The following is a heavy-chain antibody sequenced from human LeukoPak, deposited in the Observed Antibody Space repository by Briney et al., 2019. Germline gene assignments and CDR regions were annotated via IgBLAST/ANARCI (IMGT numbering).Heavy chain of an antibody. D-gene: IGHD4-17*01. CDR2: IIPIFGTA. Sequence: SVKVSCKASGGTFSSYAISWVRQAPGQGLEWMGRIIPIFGTANYAQKFQGRVTITADKSTSTAYMELSSLRSEDTAVYYCARDRPVTTGGGFDYWGQGTLVTVSS. J-gene: IGHJ4*02. V-gene: IGHV1-69*06. CDR1: GGTFSSYA. CDR3: ARDRPVTTGGGFDY.